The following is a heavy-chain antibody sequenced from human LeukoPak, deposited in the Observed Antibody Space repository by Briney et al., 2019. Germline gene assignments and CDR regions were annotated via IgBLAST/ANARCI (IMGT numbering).Heavy chain of an antibody. CDR1: GFTFSSYE. D-gene: IGHD3-9*01. CDR3: ARGAWYDDILTGSRFDY. Sequence: GGSLRLSCAASGFTFSSYEMNWVRQAPGKGLEWVSYISSSGSTIYYADSVKGRFTISRYNAKNSLYLQMNSLRAEDTAVYYCARGAWYDDILTGSRFDYWGRGSLVTVSS. J-gene: IGHJ4*02. V-gene: IGHV3-48*03. CDR2: ISSSGSTI.